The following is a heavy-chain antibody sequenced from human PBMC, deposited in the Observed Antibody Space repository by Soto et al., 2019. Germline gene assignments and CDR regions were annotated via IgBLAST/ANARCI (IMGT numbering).Heavy chain of an antibody. Sequence: ASVKVSCKASGYTFTSYYMHWFRQAPGQGLEWMGIINPSGGSRSYAQKFQGRVTMTRDTSTSTVYMELSRLRSEETAVYYCARDDAPYDYGEYINWFDPWGQGTMVTVSS. D-gene: IGHD4-17*01. CDR1: GYTFTSYY. CDR3: ARDDAPYDYGEYINWFDP. V-gene: IGHV1-46*01. J-gene: IGHJ5*02. CDR2: INPSGGSR.